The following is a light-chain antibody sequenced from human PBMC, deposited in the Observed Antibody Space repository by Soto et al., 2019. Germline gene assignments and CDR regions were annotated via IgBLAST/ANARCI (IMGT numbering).Light chain of an antibody. CDR2: QAS. CDR1: QNIGRS. J-gene: IGKJ1*01. CDR3: QQYAYYWT. V-gene: IGKV1-5*03. Sequence: DIQMTQSPSTLSASVGDRVTITCRASQNIGRSLAWYQQKPGKAPKVLIYQASSLDSGVASRFSGSGSGTEFPLTISTLQPDDFATDYCQQYAYYWTCGQGTMVDIK.